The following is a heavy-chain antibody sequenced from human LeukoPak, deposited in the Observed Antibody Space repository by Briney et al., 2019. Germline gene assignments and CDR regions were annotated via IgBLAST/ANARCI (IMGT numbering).Heavy chain of an antibody. Sequence: GGSLRLSCAASGFTFSSYSMNWVHQAPGKGLEWVSSISSSSSYIYYADSVKGRFTISRDNAKNSLYLQMNSLRAEDTAVYYCAREAGDYVIDYWGQGTLVTVSS. D-gene: IGHD4-17*01. CDR3: AREAGDYVIDY. CDR2: ISSSSSYI. CDR1: GFTFSSYS. J-gene: IGHJ4*02. V-gene: IGHV3-21*01.